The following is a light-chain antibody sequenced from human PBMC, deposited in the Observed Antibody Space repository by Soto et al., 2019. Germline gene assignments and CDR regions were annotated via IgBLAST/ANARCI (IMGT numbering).Light chain of an antibody. CDR3: QHFDNLPYT. CDR1: QDITNY. CDR2: DAS. V-gene: IGKV1-33*01. Sequence: DIQMTQSPSSLSASVGDRVTITCQASQDITNYLNWYRQRPGKAPELLIYDASNSETGVPSRFSGRGSGTDFTFTISILQPEDIATYYCQHFDNLPYTFGQGTKLEIK. J-gene: IGKJ2*01.